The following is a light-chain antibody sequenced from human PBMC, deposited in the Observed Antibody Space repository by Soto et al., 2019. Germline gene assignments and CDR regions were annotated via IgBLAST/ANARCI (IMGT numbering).Light chain of an antibody. V-gene: IGKV3-15*01. CDR3: QQYADWPRT. CDR2: GAS. J-gene: IGKJ1*01. Sequence: EIVMTQSPATLSVSPGEGVTLSCRASQAISSNLAWYQQKPGQSPRLLIFGASARAPGIPARFGGSGSGTEFTLTISSLQSEDFAIYYCQQYADWPRTFGLGTKVEVK. CDR1: QAISSN.